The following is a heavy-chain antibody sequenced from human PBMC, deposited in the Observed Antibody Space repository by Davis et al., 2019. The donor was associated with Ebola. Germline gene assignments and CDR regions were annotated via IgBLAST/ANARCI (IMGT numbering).Heavy chain of an antibody. D-gene: IGHD3-16*01. CDR2: ISAYNGKT. J-gene: IGHJ5*02. CDR1: GYTFTTYG. V-gene: IGHV1-18*01. Sequence: AASVKVSCKASGYTFTTYGITWVRQAPGQGLEWMAWISAYNGKTNYAQKFQGRVTMTTDTSTITAYMELRSLRSDDTAVYYCARDIAMIRGGWFDHWGQGTLVSVSS. CDR3: ARDIAMIRGGWFDH.